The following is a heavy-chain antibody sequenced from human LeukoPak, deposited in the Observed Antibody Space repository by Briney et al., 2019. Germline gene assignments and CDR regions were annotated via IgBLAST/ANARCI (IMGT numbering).Heavy chain of an antibody. CDR2: ISGSGGST. J-gene: IGHJ4*02. Sequence: GSLRLSCAASGFTFSTYAMSWVRQAPGKGLEWVSVISGSGGSTYYADSMKGRFTISSDNSKNALYLQMNSLRAEDTAVYYCAKQYYGSGSYYVRFDYWGQGTLVTVSS. CDR1: GFTFSTYA. CDR3: AKQYYGSGSYYVRFDY. V-gene: IGHV3-23*01. D-gene: IGHD3-10*01.